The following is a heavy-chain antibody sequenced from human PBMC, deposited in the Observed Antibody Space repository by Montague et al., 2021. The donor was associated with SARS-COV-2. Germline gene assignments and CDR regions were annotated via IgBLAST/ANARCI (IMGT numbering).Heavy chain of an antibody. Sequence: SLILSCAASGFTFSSYAMHWVRQAPVKGLEWVAVISYDGSNKYYXDSVKGRFTISRDNSKNTLYLQMNSLRAEDTAVYYCARDLSYYGMDVWGQGTTVTVSS. D-gene: IGHD2/OR15-2a*01. V-gene: IGHV3-30-3*01. CDR1: GFTFSSYA. J-gene: IGHJ6*02. CDR3: ARDLSYYGMDV. CDR2: ISYDGSNK.